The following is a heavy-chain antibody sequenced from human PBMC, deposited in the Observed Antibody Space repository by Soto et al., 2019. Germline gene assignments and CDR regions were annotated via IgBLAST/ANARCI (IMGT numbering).Heavy chain of an antibody. D-gene: IGHD2-15*01. Sequence: GGSLRLSCVASGFTFSSYGMHWVRQAPGKGLEWVAIISYDGSNTYYADSVKGRFTISRDNSKNTLYLQMNSLRAEDTSVYYCAKEGGLSGSCYSYSPYYLSYRGQGTLVTVSS. CDR1: GFTFSSYG. V-gene: IGHV3-30*18. CDR3: AKEGGLSGSCYSYSPYYLSY. J-gene: IGHJ4*02. CDR2: ISYDGSNT.